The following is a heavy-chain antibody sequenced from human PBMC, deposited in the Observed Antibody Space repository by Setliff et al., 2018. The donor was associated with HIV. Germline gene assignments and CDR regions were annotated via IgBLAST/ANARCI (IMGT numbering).Heavy chain of an antibody. Sequence: GESLKISCQGSGYVFTSHWIGWVRQQAGKGLEWMGIIYPGDSDPRYSPSFQGQVTLPADKSISTAYLQWGSLKASDTAIYYCARREAVVSNFDYWGQGTLVTVSS. D-gene: IGHD2-8*02. CDR3: ARREAVVSNFDY. CDR1: GYVFTSHW. V-gene: IGHV5-51*01. CDR2: IYPGDSDP. J-gene: IGHJ4*02.